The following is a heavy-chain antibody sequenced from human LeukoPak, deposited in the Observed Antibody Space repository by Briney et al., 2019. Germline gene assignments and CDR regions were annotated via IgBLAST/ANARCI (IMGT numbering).Heavy chain of an antibody. J-gene: IGHJ4*02. CDR1: GYSFTSYW. CDR3: ARRDSTGYYFLFDY. D-gene: IGHD3-22*01. Sequence: LGESLKISCKGSGYSFTSYWIGWVRQMPGKGLEWMGIIYPGDSDTRYSPSFQGQVTISADRSISAAYLQWSSLKASDTAMYYCARRDSTGYYFLFDYWGQGTLVTVSS. CDR2: IYPGDSDT. V-gene: IGHV5-51*01.